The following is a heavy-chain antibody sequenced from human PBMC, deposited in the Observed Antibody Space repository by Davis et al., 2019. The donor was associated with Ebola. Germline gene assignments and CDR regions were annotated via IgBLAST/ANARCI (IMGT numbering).Heavy chain of an antibody. CDR3: ARPGGYCSGAFCPDYYYGMDV. CDR1: GFSFGTYG. CDR2: IWYDGNNK. V-gene: IGHV3-33*01. D-gene: IGHD2-15*01. Sequence: PGGSLRLSCAASGFSFGTYGLHWVRQAPGKGLEWVAFIWYDGNNKDYADSVKGRFTISRDNSKNTLYLQINSLRAEDTAVYYCARPGGYCSGAFCPDYYYGMDVWGQGTTVTVSS. J-gene: IGHJ6*02.